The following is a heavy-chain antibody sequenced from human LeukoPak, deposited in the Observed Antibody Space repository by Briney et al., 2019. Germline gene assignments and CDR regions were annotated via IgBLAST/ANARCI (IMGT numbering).Heavy chain of an antibody. J-gene: IGHJ4*02. CDR3: VRGASHLAY. Sequence: GGSLRLSCAASGFTFQIFDMTWVRQAPGKGLEWVSSVSRSGAYAHYADSVKGRFTISRDNSNNTLFLQMNSLRGDDTAVYYCVRGASHLAYWGQGILVTASS. V-gene: IGHV3-23*01. CDR1: GFTFQIFD. CDR2: VSRSGAYA.